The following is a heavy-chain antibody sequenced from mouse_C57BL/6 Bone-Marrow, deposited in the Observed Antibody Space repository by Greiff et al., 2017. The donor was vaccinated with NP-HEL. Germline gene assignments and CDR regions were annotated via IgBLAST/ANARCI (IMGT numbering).Heavy chain of an antibody. CDR1: GYTFTSYW. CDR3: ARWEWPTPRDY. D-gene: IGHD2-10*01. V-gene: IGHV1-69*01. Sequence: QVQLQQPGAELVMPGASVKLSCKASGYTFTSYWMHWVKQRPGQGLEWIGEIDPSDSYTNYNQKFKGKSTLTVDKSSSTAYMQLSSLTSEDSAVYDCARWEWPTPRDYWGRGTTLTVSS. CDR2: IDPSDSYT. J-gene: IGHJ2*01.